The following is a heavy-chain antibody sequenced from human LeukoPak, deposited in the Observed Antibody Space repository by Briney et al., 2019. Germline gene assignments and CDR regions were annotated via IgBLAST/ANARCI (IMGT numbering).Heavy chain of an antibody. J-gene: IGHJ4*02. Sequence: SETLSLTCSVSGGSIRNYFWSWIRQPAGKGLEWIGRIYTSGSTYYKPSLRSRVTMSVDTSRNQFSLKLTSVAAADTAVYYWVRESKTYYGSGYYHDYWGQGTLVTVSS. CDR2: IYTSGST. D-gene: IGHD3-22*01. CDR1: GGSIRNYF. CDR3: VRESKTYYGSGYYHDY. V-gene: IGHV4-4*07.